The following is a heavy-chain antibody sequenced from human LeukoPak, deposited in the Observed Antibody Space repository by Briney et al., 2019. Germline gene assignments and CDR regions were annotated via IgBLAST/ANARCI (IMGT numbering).Heavy chain of an antibody. D-gene: IGHD6-13*01. J-gene: IGHJ3*02. V-gene: IGHV3-9*01. CDR3: AKDKGIAAAGPWVAFDI. Sequence: GGSLRLSCAASGFTFDDYAMHWVRQAPGKGLEWVSGISWNSGSIGYADSVKGRFTISRDNAKNSLYLQMNSLRAEDTALYYCAKDKGIAAAGPWVAFDIWGQGTMVTVSS. CDR2: ISWNSGSI. CDR1: GFTFDDYA.